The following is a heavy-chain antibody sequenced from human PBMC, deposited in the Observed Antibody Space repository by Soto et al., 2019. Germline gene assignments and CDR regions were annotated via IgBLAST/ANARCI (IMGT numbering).Heavy chain of an antibody. CDR1: GGSVSSGDYY. Sequence: QVQLRESGPGLVKPSQTLSLTCSVSGGSVSSGDYYWSWIRQSPGKGLEWIAYFSHTGNTYYRPSLKGRVTVSFNMSKMQFALRLRAVTAADTATYYWAVTGGNYNFDNWGQGTLVTVSS. CDR2: FSHTGNT. V-gene: IGHV4-30-4*01. J-gene: IGHJ4*02. D-gene: IGHD1-26*01. CDR3: AVTGGNYNFDN.